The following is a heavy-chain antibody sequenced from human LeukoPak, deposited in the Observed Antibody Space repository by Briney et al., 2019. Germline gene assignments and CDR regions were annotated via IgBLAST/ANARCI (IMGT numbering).Heavy chain of an antibody. Sequence: ASVKVSCKASGYTFTSYYMLWVRQAPGQGLEWMGIINPSGGSTSYAQKFQGRVTMTRDTSTSTVYMELSSLRSEDTAVYYCARDTPTGYYDSSWYFDYWGQGTLVTVSS. CDR2: INPSGGST. CDR3: ARDTPTGYYDSSWYFDY. D-gene: IGHD3-22*01. V-gene: IGHV1-46*01. CDR1: GYTFTSYY. J-gene: IGHJ4*02.